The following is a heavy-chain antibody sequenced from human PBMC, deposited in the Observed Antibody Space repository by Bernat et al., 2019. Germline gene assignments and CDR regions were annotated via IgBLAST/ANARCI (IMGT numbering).Heavy chain of an antibody. CDR3: AKDREVYYYDSSVWGYFDD. D-gene: IGHD3-22*01. J-gene: IGHJ4*02. CDR2: ISYDGSNK. V-gene: IGHV3-30*18. Sequence: QVQLVESGGGVVQPGRSLRLSCAASGFTFSSYGMHWVRQAPGKGLEWVAVISYDGSNKYYADSVKGRFTISRDNSKNTLYLQMNSLRAEDTAVYYCAKDREVYYYDSSVWGYFDDWGQGTLVTVSS. CDR1: GFTFSSYG.